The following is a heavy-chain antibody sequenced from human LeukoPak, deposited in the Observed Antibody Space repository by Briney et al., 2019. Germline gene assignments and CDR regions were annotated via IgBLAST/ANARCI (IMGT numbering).Heavy chain of an antibody. CDR3: ARGGNCSSTSCYASRAFDI. CDR2: IIPILGIA. D-gene: IGHD2-2*01. J-gene: IGHJ3*02. CDR1: GRTVSRYG. V-gene: IGHV1-69*04. Sequence: SVKDAGEASGRTVSRYGMGWVRLAPGQGLVWMGRIIPILGIANYAQKFQGRVTITADKSTSTAYVELSSLRSEDTAVYYCARGGNCSSTSCYASRAFDIWGQGTMVTVSS.